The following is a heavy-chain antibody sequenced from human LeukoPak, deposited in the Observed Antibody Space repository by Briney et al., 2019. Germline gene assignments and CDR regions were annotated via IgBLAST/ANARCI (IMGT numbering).Heavy chain of an antibody. D-gene: IGHD2-15*01. V-gene: IGHV1-2*02. CDR3: ARGRGYCSGGSCYWNWFDP. CDR2: INPNSGGT. Sequence: ASVKVSCKASGYTFTGYYIHWVRQAPGQGLEWMGWINPNSGGTNYIQKFQGRVTMTRDTSISTAYMELSGLRSDDTAVYYCARGRGYCSGGSCYWNWFDPWGQGTLVTVSS. J-gene: IGHJ5*02. CDR1: GYTFTGYY.